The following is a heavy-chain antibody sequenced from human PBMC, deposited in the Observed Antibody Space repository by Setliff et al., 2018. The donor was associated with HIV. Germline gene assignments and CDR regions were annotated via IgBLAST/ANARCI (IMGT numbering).Heavy chain of an antibody. D-gene: IGHD6-19*01. Sequence: ASVKVSCKASGYTFTSYYIHWVRQAPGQGLEWMGGINPSGGSTSYAQKFQGRVTMTRDTSTSTVYMELSSLRSEDTALYYCARDSEPGTRVAGTTGLDYWGQGSLVTVSS. CDR2: INPSGGST. V-gene: IGHV1-46*01. CDR1: GYTFTSYY. CDR3: ARDSEPGTRVAGTTGLDY. J-gene: IGHJ4*02.